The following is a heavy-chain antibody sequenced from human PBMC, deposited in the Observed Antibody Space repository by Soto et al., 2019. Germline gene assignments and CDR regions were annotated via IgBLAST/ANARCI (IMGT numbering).Heavy chain of an antibody. D-gene: IGHD6-13*01. Sequence: QVQLQESGPGLVKPSETLSLTCTVSGGSISNYYWSWIRQPPGKGLEWIGYIYYSGSTTYNPSLKSRVTISLDMSKNQFSLKLSSVTAADSAVDYCASQTIPSGYSSRDWYCDLWGRGTLVTVSS. V-gene: IGHV4-59*08. CDR1: GGSISNYY. CDR2: IYYSGST. J-gene: IGHJ2*01. CDR3: ASQTIPSGYSSRDWYCDL.